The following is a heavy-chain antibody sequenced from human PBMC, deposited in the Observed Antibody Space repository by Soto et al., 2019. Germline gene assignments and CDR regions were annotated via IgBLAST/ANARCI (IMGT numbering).Heavy chain of an antibody. Sequence: QVQLQESGPGLVKPSQTLSLTCVISGDSVSSNSAAWNWIRLSPSRGLEWLARTYYRSSWYNDYAVSVRSRITVTPDTSKNQFSLQLTSVTPEDTAVYYCAGTTSHHWLYMDVWGKGATVTVSS. CDR2: TYYRSSWYN. D-gene: IGHD1-7*01. V-gene: IGHV6-1*01. J-gene: IGHJ6*03. CDR3: AGTTSHHWLYMDV. CDR1: GDSVSSNSAA.